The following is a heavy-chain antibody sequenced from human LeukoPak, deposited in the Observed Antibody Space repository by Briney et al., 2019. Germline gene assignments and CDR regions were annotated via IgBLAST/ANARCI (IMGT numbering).Heavy chain of an antibody. CDR3: AKDRSYDSSGYYYYFDY. Sequence: PGGSLRLSCAASGFTFSSYAMSWVRQAPGKGLEWVSAISGSGGGTYYADSVKGRFTISRDNSKNTLYLQMNSLRAEDTAVYYCAKDRSYDSSGYYYYFDYWGQGTLVTVSS. D-gene: IGHD3-22*01. J-gene: IGHJ4*02. CDR2: ISGSGGGT. V-gene: IGHV3-23*01. CDR1: GFTFSSYA.